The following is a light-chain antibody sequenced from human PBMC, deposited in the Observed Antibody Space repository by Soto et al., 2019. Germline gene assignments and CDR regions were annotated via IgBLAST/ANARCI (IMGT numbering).Light chain of an antibody. CDR3: QQSYSTPYT. CDR2: AAS. J-gene: IGKJ2*01. CDR1: QSISTY. V-gene: IGKV1-39*01. Sequence: DIQMTQSPSSLSASVGDLVTITCRATQSISTYLNWYQQKPGKAPKVLIYAASSLQSGVPSRFSGSGSGTDFTLTIGSLQPEDFATYYCQQSYSTPYTFGRGTKLEIK.